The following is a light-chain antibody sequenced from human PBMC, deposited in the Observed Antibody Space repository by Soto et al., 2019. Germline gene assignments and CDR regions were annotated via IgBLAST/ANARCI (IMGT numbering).Light chain of an antibody. CDR2: GNS. V-gene: IGLV1-40*01. CDR1: SSNIGAGYD. Sequence: QSVLTQPPSVSGAPGQRVTISCTGSSSNIGAGYDVHWYQQLPGTAPKLLIYGNSNRPSGVPDRFSGSKSGTSASLAITGLQADDEADYSCQAYDSGLSGYVFGTGTKLTVL. J-gene: IGLJ1*01. CDR3: QAYDSGLSGYV.